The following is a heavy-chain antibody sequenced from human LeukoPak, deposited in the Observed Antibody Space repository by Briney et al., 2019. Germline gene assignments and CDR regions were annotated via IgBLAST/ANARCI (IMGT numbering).Heavy chain of an antibody. J-gene: IGHJ5*02. CDR2: IRSKAYSGTT. CDR3: TRASCSGDSCYSVAWFDP. CDR1: GFTFGDYA. V-gene: IGHV3-49*03. Sequence: PGRSLRLSCTASGFTFGDYAMSWFRQAPGKGLEWVGFIRSKAYSGTTEYAASVKGRFTISRDDSKSIAYLQMNSLKTEDTAMYYCTRASCSGDSCYSVAWFDPWGQGTLVTVSS. D-gene: IGHD2-15*01.